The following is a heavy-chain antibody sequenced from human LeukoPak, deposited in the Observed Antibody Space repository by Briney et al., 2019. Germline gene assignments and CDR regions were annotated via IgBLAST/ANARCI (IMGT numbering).Heavy chain of an antibody. V-gene: IGHV1-8*01. D-gene: IGHD5-12*01. J-gene: IGHJ5*02. CDR2: MNPNSGNT. CDR1: GYTFTSCD. Sequence: ASVKVSCKASGYTFTSCDINWVRQATGQGLEWMGWMNPNSGNTGYAQKFQGRVTMTRNTSISTAYMELSSLRSEDTAVYYCARGVATTIRGWFDPWGQGTLVTVSS. CDR3: ARGVATTIRGWFDP.